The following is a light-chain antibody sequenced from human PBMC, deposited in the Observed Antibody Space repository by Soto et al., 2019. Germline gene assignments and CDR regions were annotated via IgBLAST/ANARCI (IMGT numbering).Light chain of an antibody. CDR3: QQSYSTPFT. CDR1: QSVSTY. V-gene: IGKV1-39*01. CDR2: AAS. J-gene: IGKJ3*01. Sequence: DIQMTQSPSSLSASVGDSVTITCRASQSVSTYLNWYQQKPGKAPKLLVYAASTLERGVPSRFSGSGSGTDFALTIRSRQPEDFATYYCQQSYSTPFTFGPGTKVDIK.